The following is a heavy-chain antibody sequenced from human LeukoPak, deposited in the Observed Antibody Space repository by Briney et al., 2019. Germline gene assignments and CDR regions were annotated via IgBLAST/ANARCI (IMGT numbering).Heavy chain of an antibody. V-gene: IGHV3-11*06. CDR3: ARDHRVVARVYYYYYYMDV. Sequence: PGGSLRLSCAASGFTFSDYYMSWIRQAPGKGLEWVSSISSSSSYIYYADSVKGRFTISRDNAKNSLYLQMNSLRAEDTAVYYCARDHRVVARVYYYYYYMDVWGKGTTVTVSS. J-gene: IGHJ6*03. CDR2: ISSSSSYI. D-gene: IGHD2-2*01. CDR1: GFTFSDYY.